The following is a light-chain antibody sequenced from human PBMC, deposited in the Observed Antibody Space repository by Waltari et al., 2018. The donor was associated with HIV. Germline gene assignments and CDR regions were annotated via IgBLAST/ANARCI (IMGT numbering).Light chain of an antibody. V-gene: IGKV1-33*01. CDR2: DAS. Sequence: DIQMTQSPSSLSASIGDRVTITCQASQDISNYLNWYQQKPGTAPKLLIYDASSLETGVPSRFSGSGSGTDFTFTISSLQPEDIATYFCQQYDNLVTFGGGTKVEIK. CDR3: QQYDNLVT. CDR1: QDISNY. J-gene: IGKJ4*01.